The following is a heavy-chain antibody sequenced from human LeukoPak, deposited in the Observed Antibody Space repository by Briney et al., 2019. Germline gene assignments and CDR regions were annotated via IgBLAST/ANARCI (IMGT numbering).Heavy chain of an antibody. D-gene: IGHD1-26*01. CDR3: ARVYIVGATVFGF. CDR1: GDSISSYY. J-gene: IGHJ4*02. V-gene: IGHV4-59*01. Sequence: SETLSLTCTVSGDSISSYYWSWIRQPPGKGLEWIGYIYYSGSTNYNPSLRSRLTISVDTSKNQFSLKLSSVTAADTAVYYCARVYIVGATVFGFWGQGTLVTVSS. CDR2: IYYSGST.